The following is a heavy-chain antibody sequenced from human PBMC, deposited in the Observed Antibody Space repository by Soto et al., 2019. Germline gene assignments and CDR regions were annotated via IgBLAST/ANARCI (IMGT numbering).Heavy chain of an antibody. CDR3: ARGGSSSDNGMDV. J-gene: IGHJ6*02. D-gene: IGHD6-6*01. V-gene: IGHV3-48*02. CDR1: GFSFITYS. Sequence: EVQLVESGGGLVQPGGSLRLSCAASGFSFITYSMNWVRQAPGKGLEWVSYISSRSYTIYYVDSVKGRFTISIDNAKNSLYLQMNSLRDEDTAVYYCARGGSSSDNGMDVWGQGTTVTVSS. CDR2: ISSRSYTI.